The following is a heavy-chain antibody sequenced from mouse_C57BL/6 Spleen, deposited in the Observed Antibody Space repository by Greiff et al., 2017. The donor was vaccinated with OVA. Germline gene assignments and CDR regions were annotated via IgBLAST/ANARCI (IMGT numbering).Heavy chain of an antibody. CDR1: GFTFSDYG. CDR3: ARSRDWEGYFDY. D-gene: IGHD4-1*01. Sequence: EVKLVESGGGLVKPGGSLKLSCAASGFTFSDYGMHWVRQAPEKGLEWVAYISSGSSTIYYADTVKGRFTISRDNAKNTLFLQMTSLRSEDTAMYYCARSRDWEGYFDYWGQGTTLTVSS. V-gene: IGHV5-17*01. J-gene: IGHJ2*01. CDR2: ISSGSSTI.